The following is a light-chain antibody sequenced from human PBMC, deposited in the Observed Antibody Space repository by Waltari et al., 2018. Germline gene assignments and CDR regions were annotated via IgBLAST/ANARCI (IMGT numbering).Light chain of an antibody. J-gene: IGLJ3*02. CDR2: EVT. Sequence: QSALTQPPSASGSPGQSVTISCTGTSSDLGGYNYVSWYQQHPGKAPKLMIYEVTKRPSGVPDRVSASKSGNTASLTVSGLQAEDEADYYCSSFAGSTNWVFGGGTKLTVL. V-gene: IGLV2-8*01. CDR1: SSDLGGYNY. CDR3: SSFAGSTNWV.